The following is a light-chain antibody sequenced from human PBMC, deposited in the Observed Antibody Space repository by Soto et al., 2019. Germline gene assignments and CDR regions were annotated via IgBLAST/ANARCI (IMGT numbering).Light chain of an antibody. CDR1: QGISNY. CDR3: QKYNSAPLLT. J-gene: IGKJ3*01. CDR2: AAS. V-gene: IGKV1-27*01. Sequence: DIQMTQYPSSLSASVGDRVTITCRASQGISNYLAWNQQKPGKVPKLLIYAASTLQSGVPSRFSGSGSGTDFTLTISSLQPEDVATYYCQKYNSAPLLTFGPGTKVDI.